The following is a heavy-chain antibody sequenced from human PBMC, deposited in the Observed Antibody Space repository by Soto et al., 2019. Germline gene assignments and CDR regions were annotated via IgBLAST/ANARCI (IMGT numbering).Heavy chain of an antibody. CDR1: GFTFSSYA. Sequence: EVQLLESGGGLVQPGGSLRLSCAASGFTFSSYAMSWVRQAPGKGLEWVSAISGSGGSTYYADTVKGRFTISRDNSKNTLYLQMTGLRAEDTAVYYCAKGGGATHYYYYGMDVWGQGTTVTVSS. J-gene: IGHJ6*02. V-gene: IGHV3-23*01. D-gene: IGHD1-26*01. CDR3: AKGGGATHYYYYGMDV. CDR2: ISGSGGST.